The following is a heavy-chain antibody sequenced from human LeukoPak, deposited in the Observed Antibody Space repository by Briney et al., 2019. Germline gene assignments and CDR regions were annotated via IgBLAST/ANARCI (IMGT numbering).Heavy chain of an antibody. CDR1: GFTLSSYA. CDR2: ISYDGSNK. V-gene: IGHV3-30*04. D-gene: IGHD6-19*01. CDR3: ARAPYSSGWYCFDY. J-gene: IGHJ4*02. Sequence: PGGSLRLSCAASGFTLSSYAMHWVRQAPGKGLEWVAVISYDGSNKYYADSVKGRFTISRDNSKNTLYLQMNSLRAEDTAVYYCARAPYSSGWYCFDYWGQGTLVTVSS.